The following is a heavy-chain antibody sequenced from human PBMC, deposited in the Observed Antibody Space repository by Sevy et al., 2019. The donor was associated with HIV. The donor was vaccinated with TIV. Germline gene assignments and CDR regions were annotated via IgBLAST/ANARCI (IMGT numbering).Heavy chain of an antibody. V-gene: IGHV3-7*01. CDR1: GFTFSSYW. CDR3: ARDHSSSWYYLGWFDP. D-gene: IGHD6-13*01. Sequence: GGSLRLSCAASGFTFSSYWMSWVHQTPGKGLEWVANIKQDGSEKYYVDSVKGRFTISRDNAKNSLYLQMNSLRAEDTAVYYCARDHSSSWYYLGWFDPWGQRTLVTVSS. J-gene: IGHJ5*02. CDR2: IKQDGSEK.